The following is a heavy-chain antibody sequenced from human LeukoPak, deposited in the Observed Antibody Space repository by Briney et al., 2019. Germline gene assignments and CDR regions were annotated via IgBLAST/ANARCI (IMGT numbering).Heavy chain of an antibody. Sequence: PGRSLRLSCAASGFTFSRYWMHWVRQAPGKGLVWVSRIQSDGSSTSHADSVKGRFTISRDNAKNTLYLQMNSLRAEDTAVYYCARGYAGLDVWGQGTTVTVSS. D-gene: IGHD3-16*01. J-gene: IGHJ6*02. CDR2: IQSDGSST. CDR3: ARGYAGLDV. CDR1: GFTFSRYW. V-gene: IGHV3-74*01.